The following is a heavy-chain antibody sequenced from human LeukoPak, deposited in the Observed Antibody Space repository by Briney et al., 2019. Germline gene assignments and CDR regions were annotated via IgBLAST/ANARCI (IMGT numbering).Heavy chain of an antibody. CDR1: GYTFTSYA. Sequence: ASVKVSCNASGYTFTSYAMNWVRQAPGQGLEWMGWINAGNGNTKYSQEFQGRVTITRDTSASTAYMELSSLRTEDTAVYYCAKDRWLQGYFDYWGQGTLVTVSS. CDR2: INAGNGNT. J-gene: IGHJ4*02. CDR3: AKDRWLQGYFDY. V-gene: IGHV1-3*03. D-gene: IGHD5-24*01.